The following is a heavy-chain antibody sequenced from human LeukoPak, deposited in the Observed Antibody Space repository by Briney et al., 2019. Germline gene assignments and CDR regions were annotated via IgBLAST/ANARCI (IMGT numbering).Heavy chain of an antibody. CDR2: ISDDGSRK. CDR1: GFSFSSFG. J-gene: IGHJ4*02. Sequence: GGSLRLSCAGSGFSFSSFGMHWFRQSPGKGMEGVALISDDGSRKYYADSVKGRFTISRDNSKNTLYLQMNSLRPEDTAVYYCAKEEIVYCSTTACPGGQWGQGTLVTVSS. CDR3: AKEEIVYCSTTACPGGQ. V-gene: IGHV3-30*18. D-gene: IGHD2-2*01.